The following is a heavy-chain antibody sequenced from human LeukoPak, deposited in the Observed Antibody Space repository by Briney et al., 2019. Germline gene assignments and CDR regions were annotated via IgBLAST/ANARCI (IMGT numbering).Heavy chain of an antibody. CDR3: ARGPAAGIDTGHYDY. V-gene: IGHV4-4*07. CDR2: IYTSGST. Sequence: PSETLSLTCTVSGGSISSYYWSWIRQPARKGLEWIGRIYTSGSTNYNPSLKSRVTISVDTSKNQFSLKLTSVTAADTAVYYCARGPAAGIDTGHYDYWGQGTLVTVSS. CDR1: GGSISSYY. D-gene: IGHD6-13*01. J-gene: IGHJ4*02.